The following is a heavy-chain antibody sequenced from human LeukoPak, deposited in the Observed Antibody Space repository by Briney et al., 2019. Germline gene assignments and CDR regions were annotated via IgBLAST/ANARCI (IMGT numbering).Heavy chain of an antibody. CDR3: AKDTGAVAADAIDY. CDR2: ISWNSGSI. D-gene: IGHD6-19*01. V-gene: IGHV3-9*01. Sequence: PGRSLRLSCAASGFTFDDYAMHWVRQAPGKGLEWVSGISWNSGSIGYADSVKGRFTISRDNAKNSLYLQMNSLRAEDTALYYCAKDTGAVAADAIDYWGQGTLVTVSS. CDR1: GFTFDDYA. J-gene: IGHJ4*02.